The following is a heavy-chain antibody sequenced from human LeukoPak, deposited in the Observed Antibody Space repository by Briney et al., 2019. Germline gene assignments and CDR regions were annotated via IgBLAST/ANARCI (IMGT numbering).Heavy chain of an antibody. V-gene: IGHV3-49*03. CDR2: IRSKAYGGTT. Sequence: GRSLRLSCTASGFTFGDYAMSWFRQAPGKGLEWVGFIRSKAYGGTTEYAASVKGRFTISRDDSKSIAYLQMNSLKTEDTAVYYCTSDYGGGMPEGYFDYWGQGTLVTVSS. J-gene: IGHJ4*02. D-gene: IGHD4-23*01. CDR1: GFTFGDYA. CDR3: TSDYGGGMPEGYFDY.